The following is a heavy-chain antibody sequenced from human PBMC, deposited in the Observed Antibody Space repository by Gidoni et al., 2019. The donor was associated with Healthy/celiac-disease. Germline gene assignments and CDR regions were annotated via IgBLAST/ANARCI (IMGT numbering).Heavy chain of an antibody. CDR3: ARWETYYDYIWGSYRSYYFDY. CDR2: ISSSGSTI. Sequence: EVQLVESGGGLVQPGGSLRLSCAASGFPFSIYQMNWVRQAPGKGLEWVSYISSSGSTIYYADSVKGRFTISRDNAKNSLYLKMNSLRAEDTAVYYCARWETYYDYIWGSYRSYYFDYWGQGTLVTVSS. D-gene: IGHD3-16*02. CDR1: GFPFSIYQ. J-gene: IGHJ4*02. V-gene: IGHV3-48*03.